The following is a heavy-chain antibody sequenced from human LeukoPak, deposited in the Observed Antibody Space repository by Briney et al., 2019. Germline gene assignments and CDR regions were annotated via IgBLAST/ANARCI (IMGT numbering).Heavy chain of an antibody. D-gene: IGHD3-22*01. CDR3: AKGALPYYYYDSSGYYFDY. V-gene: IGHV3-53*01. CDR1: GFTVSSNY. J-gene: IGHJ4*02. CDR2: IYSGGST. Sequence: GGSLRLSCAASGFTVSSNYMSWVRQAPGKGLEWVSVIYSGGSTYYADSVKGRFTISRDNSKNTLYLQMNSLRAEDTAVYYCAKGALPYYYYDSSGYYFDYWGQGTLVTVSS.